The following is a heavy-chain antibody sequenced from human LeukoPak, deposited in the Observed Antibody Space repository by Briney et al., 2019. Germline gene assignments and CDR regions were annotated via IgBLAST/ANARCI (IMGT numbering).Heavy chain of an antibody. J-gene: IGHJ4*02. D-gene: IGHD2-15*01. V-gene: IGHV4-4*07. Sequence: SETLSLTCTVSGGSISSYYWSWIRQPAGKGLEWIGRIYTSGSTNYNPSLKSRVTMSVDTSKNQFSLKLSSVTAADTAVYYCARRGYCSGGSCYTWYFDYWGQGTLVTVSS. CDR1: GGSISSYY. CDR3: ARRGYCSGGSCYTWYFDY. CDR2: IYTSGST.